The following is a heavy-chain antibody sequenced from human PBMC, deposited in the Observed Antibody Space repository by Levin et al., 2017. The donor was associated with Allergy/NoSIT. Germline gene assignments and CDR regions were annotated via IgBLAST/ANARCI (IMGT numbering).Heavy chain of an antibody. Sequence: SETLSLTCTVSGGSISSSSYYWGWIRQPPGKGLEWIGSIYYSGSTYYNPSLKSRVTISVDTSKNQFSLKLSSVTAADTAVYYCARRSYERSFDYWGQGTLVTVSS. CDR2: IYYSGST. D-gene: IGHD3-16*01. V-gene: IGHV4-39*01. CDR3: ARRSYERSFDY. J-gene: IGHJ4*02. CDR1: GGSISSSSYY.